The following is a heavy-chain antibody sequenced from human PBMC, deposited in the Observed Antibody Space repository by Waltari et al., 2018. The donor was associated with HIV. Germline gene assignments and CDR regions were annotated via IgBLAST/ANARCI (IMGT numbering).Heavy chain of an antibody. Sequence: QVQLVQSGPEMKKLGASVKISCRASGFTFTTYVFSWVRPAPGQGLEWLGWISAYDGNKDFARRFKDRVILTTDTSTTTAYLEVRSLRSDDTAMYYCVRGGGTWLYDMYYYQGMDVWGQGTTVTVSS. J-gene: IGHJ6*02. V-gene: IGHV1-18*01. CDR3: VRGGGTWLYDMYYYQGMDV. CDR2: ISAYDGNK. CDR1: GFTFTTYV. D-gene: IGHD2-8*01.